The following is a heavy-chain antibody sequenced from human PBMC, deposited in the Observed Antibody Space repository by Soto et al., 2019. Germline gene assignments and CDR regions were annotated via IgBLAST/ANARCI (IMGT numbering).Heavy chain of an antibody. Sequence: WVRQXPGKGLEWVSSISISSSYRYYADSVRGRFTISRDNAKNALYLQMNSLRADDTAVYFCVRGMNPLFGGQGALVTVSS. J-gene: IGHJ4*01. CDR3: VRGMNPLF. V-gene: IGHV3-21*06. CDR2: ISISSSYR.